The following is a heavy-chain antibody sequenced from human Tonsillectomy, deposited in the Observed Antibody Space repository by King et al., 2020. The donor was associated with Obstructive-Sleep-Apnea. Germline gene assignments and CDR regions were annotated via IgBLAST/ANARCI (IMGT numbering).Heavy chain of an antibody. CDR3: AKGFDSSGYILIDAFDI. CDR1: GFTFSNYG. J-gene: IGHJ3*02. CDR2: ISYGGNTK. V-gene: IGHV3-30*18. Sequence: QVQLVESGGGVVQPGGSLRLSCAASGFTFSNYGMHWVRQAPGKGLEWVAVISYGGNTKYYADSVKGRFSISRDNSKNTLYLQMNSLRAEDTAVYYCAKGFDSSGYILIDAFDIWGQGTMVTVSS. D-gene: IGHD3-22*01.